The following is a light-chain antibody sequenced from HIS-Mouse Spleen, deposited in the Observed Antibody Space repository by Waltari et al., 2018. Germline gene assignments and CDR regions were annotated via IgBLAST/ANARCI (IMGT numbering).Light chain of an antibody. J-gene: IGLJ2*01. Sequence: SYELTQPPSVSVSPGQTARITCSGDALPKKYAYWYPQKSGQAPVLVIYEDSKRPSGIPERFSGSSSGTMATLTISGAQVEDEADYYCYSPDSSGNHRVFGGGTKLTVL. CDR3: YSPDSSGNHRV. CDR2: EDS. CDR1: ALPKKY. V-gene: IGLV3-10*01.